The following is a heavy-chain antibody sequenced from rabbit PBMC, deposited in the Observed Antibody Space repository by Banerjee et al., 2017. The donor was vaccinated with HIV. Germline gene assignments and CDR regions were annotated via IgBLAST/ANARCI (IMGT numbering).Heavy chain of an antibody. CDR3: ARAIYVIYGNPGAYFNL. V-gene: IGHV1S45*01. CDR1: GFSFSGGYY. CDR2: IYAGSSGST. Sequence: QEQLEESGGDLVKPEGSLTLTCTASGFSFSGGYYMCWVRQAPGKGLEWIACIYAGSSGSTYYASWAKGRFTISKTSSTTVTLQMTSLTAADMATYFCARAIYVIYGNPGAYFNLWGQGTLVTVS. J-gene: IGHJ4*01. D-gene: IGHD5-1*01.